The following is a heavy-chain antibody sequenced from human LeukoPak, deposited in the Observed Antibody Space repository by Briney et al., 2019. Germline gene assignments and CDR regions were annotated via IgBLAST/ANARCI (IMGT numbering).Heavy chain of an antibody. CDR2: IYHSGGT. Sequence: PLETLRLSCAVSGYSISRGYYWGWIRQPPGKGREGIGSIYHSGGTYYNPSLKSRVTISVDTSKNQFSLQLSSVTAADTAVYHCARERGHTRITIFGVVKGLIGAPLDYWGQGTLVTVSS. J-gene: IGHJ4*02. CDR3: ARERGHTRITIFGVVKGLIGAPLDY. D-gene: IGHD3-3*01. CDR1: GYSISRGYY. V-gene: IGHV4-38-2*02.